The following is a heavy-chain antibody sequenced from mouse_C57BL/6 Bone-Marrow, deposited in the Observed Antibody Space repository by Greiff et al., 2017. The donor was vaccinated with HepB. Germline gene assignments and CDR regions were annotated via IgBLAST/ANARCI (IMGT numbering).Heavy chain of an antibody. V-gene: IGHV1-82*01. Sequence: VQLVESVPELVKPGASVKISCKASGYAFSSSWMNWVKQRPGKGLEWIGRIYPGDGDTNYNGKFKGKATLTADKSSSTAYMQLSSLTSEDSAVYFCARGGNYFYYFDYWGQGTTLTDSS. CDR2: IYPGDGDT. J-gene: IGHJ2*01. D-gene: IGHD2-1*01. CDR3: ARGGNYFYYFDY. CDR1: GYAFSSSW.